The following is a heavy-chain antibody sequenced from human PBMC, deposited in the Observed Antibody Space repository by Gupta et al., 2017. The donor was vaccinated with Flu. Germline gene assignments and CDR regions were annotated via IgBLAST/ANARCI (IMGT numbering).Heavy chain of an antibody. V-gene: IGHV3-23*01. CDR2: ISGSGGST. Sequence: EVQLLESGGGLVQPGGSLRLSCAASGFTFSSYAMSWVRQAPGKGLEWVSAISGSGGSTYYADSVKGRFTISRDNSKNTLYLQMNSLRAEDTAVYYCAKPYVWGSYRSSHFDYWGQGTLVTVSS. CDR1: GFTFSSYA. J-gene: IGHJ4*02. CDR3: AKPYVWGSYRSSHFDY. D-gene: IGHD3-16*02.